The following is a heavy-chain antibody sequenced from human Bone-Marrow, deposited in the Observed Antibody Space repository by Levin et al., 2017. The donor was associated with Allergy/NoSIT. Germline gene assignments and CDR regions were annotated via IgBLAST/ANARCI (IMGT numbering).Heavy chain of an antibody. J-gene: IGHJ4*02. D-gene: IGHD6-13*01. CDR2: ISSSGSTI. V-gene: IGHV3-11*01. CDR3: ARDSSPKRGSSWTDDGAFSY. CDR1: GFTFSDYY. Sequence: LSLTCAASGFTFSDYYMSWIRQAPGKGLEWVSYISSSGSTIYYADSVKGRFTISRDNAKNSLYLQMNSLRAEDTAVYYCARDSSPKRGSSWTDDGAFSYWGQGTLVTVSS.